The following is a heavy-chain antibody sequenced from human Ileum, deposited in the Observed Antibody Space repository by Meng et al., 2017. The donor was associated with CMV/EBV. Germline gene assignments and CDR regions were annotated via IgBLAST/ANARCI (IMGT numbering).Heavy chain of an antibody. CDR3: ARGRFLGSGSDL. CDR1: GFSFDDYG. Sequence: GGSLRLSCAASGFSFDDYGMSWVRQAPGKGLEWVFGVNWNGDRIGYADSVKGRFTISKDNSKNMLYLEMKNLRAEDTAMYYCARGRFLGSGSDLWGQGTMVTVSS. J-gene: IGHJ5*02. D-gene: IGHD3-10*01. V-gene: IGHV3-20*04. CDR2: VNWNGDRI.